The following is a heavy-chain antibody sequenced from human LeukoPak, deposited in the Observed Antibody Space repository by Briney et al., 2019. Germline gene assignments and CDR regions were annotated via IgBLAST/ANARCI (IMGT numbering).Heavy chain of an antibody. Sequence: GGSLRLSCAASGFTFSLYSKNWVRQAPGKGLEWVSYISSSSSPIYYADSVKGRFTISRDNAKNSLYLQMNSLRAEDTAVYYCARDLNSNYDYWGQGTLVTVSS. J-gene: IGHJ4*02. CDR1: GFTFSLYS. D-gene: IGHD4-11*01. CDR3: ARDLNSNYDY. CDR2: ISSSSSPI. V-gene: IGHV3-48*04.